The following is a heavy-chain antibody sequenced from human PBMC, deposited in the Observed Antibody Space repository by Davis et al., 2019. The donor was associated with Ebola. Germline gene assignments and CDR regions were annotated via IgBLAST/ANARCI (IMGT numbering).Heavy chain of an antibody. CDR1: GGSISSYY. V-gene: IGHV4-59*01. D-gene: IGHD2-21*01. Sequence: SETLSLTCTVSGGSISSYYWSWIRQPPGKGLEWIGYIYYSGSTNYNPSLKSRVAISVDTSKNQFSLKLSSVTAADTAVYYCARVSYRGGNDYWGQGTLVTVSS. CDR2: IYYSGST. J-gene: IGHJ4*02. CDR3: ARVSYRGGNDY.